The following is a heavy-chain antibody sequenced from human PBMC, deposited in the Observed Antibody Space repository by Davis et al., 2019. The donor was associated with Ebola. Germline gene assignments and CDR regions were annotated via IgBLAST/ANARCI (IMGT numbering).Heavy chain of an antibody. V-gene: IGHV3-30-3*01. CDR3: ARDPTNYGSEDYFAYNWFDS. D-gene: IGHD3-10*01. CDR1: GFTFSTFA. Sequence: PGGSLRLSCVGSGFTFSTFAMHWVRQAPGKGLEWVALISYDGNKEFYTDSVKGRFTISRDNSKNTLYLQMDSLTPEDTAVYYCARDPTNYGSEDYFAYNWFDSWGQGTLVTVSS. CDR2: ISYDGNKE. J-gene: IGHJ5*01.